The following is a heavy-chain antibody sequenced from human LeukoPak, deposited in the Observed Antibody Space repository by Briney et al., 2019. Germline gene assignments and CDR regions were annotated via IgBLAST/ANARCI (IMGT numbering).Heavy chain of an antibody. CDR3: AREHYYDSSGYGSDY. CDR2: INHSGST. J-gene: IGHJ4*02. Sequence: PSETLSLTCAVYGGSFSGYYWSWIRQPPGKGLEWIGEINHSGSTNYNPSLKSRVTISVDTSKNRFSLKLSSVTAADTAVYYCAREHYYDSSGYGSDYWGQGTLVTVSS. CDR1: GGSFSGYY. D-gene: IGHD3-22*01. V-gene: IGHV4-34*01.